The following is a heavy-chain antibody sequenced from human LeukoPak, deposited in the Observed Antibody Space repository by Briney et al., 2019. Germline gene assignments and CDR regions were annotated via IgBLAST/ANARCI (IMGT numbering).Heavy chain of an antibody. CDR2: IWHDGSVE. J-gene: IGHJ6*03. V-gene: IGHV3-33*06. CDR3: AKEGDQFRGYLDA. CDR1: GFMFSRLG. D-gene: IGHD3-16*01. Sequence: GRSLRLSCTASGFMFSRLGMQWVRQAPGEGLEWIAMIWHDGSVEEYADSVKGRFTISRDNSQNTLYLQMNNLRDDDTAVYYCAKEGDQFRGYLDAWGKGTTVTVSS.